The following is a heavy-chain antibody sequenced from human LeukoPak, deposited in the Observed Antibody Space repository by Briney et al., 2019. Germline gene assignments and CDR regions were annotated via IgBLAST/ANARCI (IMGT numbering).Heavy chain of an antibody. V-gene: IGHV3-21*01. CDR2: ISSTGSYR. D-gene: IGHD3-22*01. Sequence: GGSLRLSCAASGFTFSSYSLSWVRQAPGKGLEWVSYISSTGSYRYYADSVKGRFTISRDNAKNSVYLQMNSLRAEDTAVYYCARSRQHYYESSSHYELFNWYFDLWGRGTLVTVSS. J-gene: IGHJ2*01. CDR3: ARSRQHYYESSSHYELFNWYFDL. CDR1: GFTFSSYS.